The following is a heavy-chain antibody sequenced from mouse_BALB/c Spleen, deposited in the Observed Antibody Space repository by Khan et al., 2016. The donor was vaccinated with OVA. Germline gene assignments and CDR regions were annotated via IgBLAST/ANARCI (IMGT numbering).Heavy chain of an antibody. V-gene: IGHV1-7*01. J-gene: IGHJ2*01. CDR3: AREDALDSFDY. Sequence: QVQLKQSGAELARPGASVKLSCKTSGYIFTYYWIHWVKQRPGQGLEWIANINPGTDNTDYNPKFKDKATLTVDKSSSTAYIQLSSLTSEDSAVYSCAREDALDSFDYWGQGTTLTVSS. CDR1: GYIFTYYW. CDR2: INPGTDNT.